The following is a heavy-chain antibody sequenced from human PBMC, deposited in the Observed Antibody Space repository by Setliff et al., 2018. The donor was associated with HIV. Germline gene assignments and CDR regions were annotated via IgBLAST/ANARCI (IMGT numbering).Heavy chain of an antibody. CDR3: ARDGAFVWGTYRYQGFDH. D-gene: IGHD3-16*02. V-gene: IGHV1-2*06. J-gene: IGHJ4*02. CDR2: VNPNSGGT. Sequence: ASVKVSCKASGYTFTDYYMHGVRQAPGQGLEWMGRVNPNSGGTNYVQKFQGRVTMTRDRSINTAYMELSRLRSEDTAVYYCARDGAFVWGTYRYQGFDHWGQGTLVTVSS. CDR1: GYTFTDYY.